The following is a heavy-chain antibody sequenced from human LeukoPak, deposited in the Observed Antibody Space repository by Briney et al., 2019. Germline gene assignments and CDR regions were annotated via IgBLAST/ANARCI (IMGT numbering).Heavy chain of an antibody. CDR2: VNHSGST. CDR1: GGSFSGYY. Sequence: SETLSLTCAVYGGSFSGYYWSWIRQPPGKGLEWIGEVNHSGSTNYNPSLKSRVTISVDTSKNQFSLKLNSVTAADTAVYYCARGSFRGVPWYYYGMDVWGKGTTVTVSS. CDR3: ARGSFRGVPWYYYGMDV. V-gene: IGHV4-34*01. J-gene: IGHJ6*04. D-gene: IGHD3-16*01.